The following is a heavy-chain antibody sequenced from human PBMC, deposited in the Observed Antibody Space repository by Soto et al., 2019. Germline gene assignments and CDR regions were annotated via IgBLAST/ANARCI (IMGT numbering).Heavy chain of an antibody. V-gene: IGHV3-30*18. CDR3: AKDVVVGATPGLGDYYYYYGMDV. CDR1: GFTFSSYS. D-gene: IGHD1-26*01. J-gene: IGHJ6*02. Sequence: PGGSLRLSCAATGFTFSSYSMHWVRQAPGKGLEWVAVISYDGSNKYYADSVKGRFTISRDNSKNTLYLQMNSLRAEDTAVYYCAKDVVVGATPGLGDYYYYYGMDVWGQGTTVTVSS. CDR2: ISYDGSNK.